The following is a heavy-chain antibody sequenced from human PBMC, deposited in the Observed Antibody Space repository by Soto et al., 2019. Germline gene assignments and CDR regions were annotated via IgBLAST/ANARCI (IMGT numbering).Heavy chain of an antibody. Sequence: PSETLSLTCTVSGGSISSFYWSWIRQPPGEGLEWIGYISYSGTTNYNPYLTSRVTMLVDTSKNQFSLKLSSVTAADTAVYYCGGGGGRFDCWGQGTLVTVSS. CDR2: ISYSGTT. D-gene: IGHD3-16*01. CDR3: GGGGGRFDC. CDR1: GGSISSFY. J-gene: IGHJ4*02. V-gene: IGHV4-59*08.